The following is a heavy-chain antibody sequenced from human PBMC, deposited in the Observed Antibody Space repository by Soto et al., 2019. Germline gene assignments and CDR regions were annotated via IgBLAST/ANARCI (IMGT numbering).Heavy chain of an antibody. Sequence: ASVKVSCKVSEYTLTEVSMHWVRQAPGKGLEWMGSFDLENDERIYAQEFQGRVTMTEDTSTDTAYMELSSLRSEDTAVYYCATDSPVRFLEWLVFGMGVWGQGTTVTVSS. CDR1: EYTLTEVS. CDR2: FDLENDER. D-gene: IGHD3-3*01. J-gene: IGHJ6*02. V-gene: IGHV1-24*01. CDR3: ATDSPVRFLEWLVFGMGV.